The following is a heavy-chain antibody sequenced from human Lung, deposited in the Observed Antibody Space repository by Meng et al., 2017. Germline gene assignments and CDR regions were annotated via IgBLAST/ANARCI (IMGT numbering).Heavy chain of an antibody. CDR1: GFTFTDHW. J-gene: IGHJ1*01. D-gene: IGHD1-1*01. CDR3: TNDRLNH. Sequence: VQLVELGGGLVTHGGSPSLSCAASGFTFTDHWLHWVRQGPGKWLVWVSRITRDGTKPTYADSVKGRFTISRDNARNTLYLQMNNLRAEDTAFYYCTNDRLNHWGQGALVTVSS. CDR2: ITRDGTKP. V-gene: IGHV3-74*01.